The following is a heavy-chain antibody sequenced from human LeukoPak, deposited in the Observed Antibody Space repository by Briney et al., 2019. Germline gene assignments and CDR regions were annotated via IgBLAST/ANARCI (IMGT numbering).Heavy chain of an antibody. D-gene: IGHD5-18*01. CDR3: ARGIVDTAMLDYFDY. J-gene: IGHJ4*02. CDR2: ISGSDSTI. CDR1: GFTFSDYY. V-gene: IGHV3-11*01. Sequence: GGSLRLSCAASGFTFSDYYMNWIRQAPGKGLEWVSYISGSDSTIDYADSVKGRFTISRDNAKNSLYLQMNSLRAEDTAVYYCARGIVDTAMLDYFDYWGQGTLVTVSS.